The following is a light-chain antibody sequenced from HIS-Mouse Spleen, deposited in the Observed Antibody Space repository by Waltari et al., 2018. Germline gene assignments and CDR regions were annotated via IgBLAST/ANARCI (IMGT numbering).Light chain of an antibody. CDR2: WAS. CDR3: QQYYTTPYT. J-gene: IGKJ2*01. V-gene: IGKV4-1*01. Sequence: DIVMTQSPDSLAVSLGERATIHCKSSQSVLYSFNDKNYLPWYQQKPGQPPKLLIYWASTRESGVPNRFSGSGSGTDFTLTISSLQAEDVAVYYCQQYYTTPYTFGQGTKLEIK. CDR1: QSVLYSFNDKNY.